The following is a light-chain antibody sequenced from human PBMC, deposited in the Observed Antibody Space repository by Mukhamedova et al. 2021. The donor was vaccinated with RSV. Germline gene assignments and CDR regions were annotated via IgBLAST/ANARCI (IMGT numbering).Light chain of an antibody. V-gene: IGKV1-17*01. J-gene: IGKJ2*01. CDR3: LQHNIYPYT. Sequence: WYQRRVHGPAPKRLIYAASSLQGGVPSRFSGSGSGTDFTLTISSLQPEDFAAYFCLQHNIYPYTFGQGTKLQIK. CDR2: AAS.